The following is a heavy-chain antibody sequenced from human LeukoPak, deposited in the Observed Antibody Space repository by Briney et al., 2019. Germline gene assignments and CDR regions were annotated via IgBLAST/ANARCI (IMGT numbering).Heavy chain of an antibody. D-gene: IGHD4-17*01. CDR1: GDSISSGPYY. CDR3: ANSIDFDYGDYYFDY. V-gene: IGHV4-39*01. CDR2: IYYGENT. J-gene: IGHJ4*02. Sequence: SETLSLTCTVSGDSISSGPYYWGWIRQPPGKGLEWIGNIYYGENTYYNPSLKSRVTISIDTSNNQFYPKLSSLTAADTAVYYCANSIDFDYGDYYFDYWGQGALVTFSS.